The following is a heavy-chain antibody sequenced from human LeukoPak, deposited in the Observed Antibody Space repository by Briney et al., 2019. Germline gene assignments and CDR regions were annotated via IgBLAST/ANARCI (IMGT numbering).Heavy chain of an antibody. CDR2: IYSSGNT. V-gene: IGHV4-61*02. CDR3: AKIVGYGSEYYYYYMDV. J-gene: IGHJ6*03. D-gene: IGHD3-10*01. Sequence: TLSLTCTVSGGSISSGNYHWIWIRQPAGKGLEWIGRIYSSGNTNYNPSLKSRVSISIDTSKNQFSLRLSSVTAADTAVYYCAKIVGYGSEYYYYYMDVWGKGTTVTVSS. CDR1: GGSISSGNYH.